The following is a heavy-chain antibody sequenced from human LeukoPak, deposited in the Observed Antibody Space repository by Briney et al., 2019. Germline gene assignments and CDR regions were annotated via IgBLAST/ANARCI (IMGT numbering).Heavy chain of an antibody. CDR1: GYSISSGYY. D-gene: IGHD3-10*01. J-gene: IGHJ5*02. CDR2: IYHSGST. CDR3: AGTKYYYGSGSFDP. V-gene: IGHV4-38-2*02. Sequence: SETLSLTCTVSGYSISSGYYWGWIRQPPGKGLEWIGSIYHSGSTNYNPSLKSRVTISVDTSKNQFSLKLSSVTAADTAVYYCAGTKYYYGSGSFDPWGQGTLVTVSS.